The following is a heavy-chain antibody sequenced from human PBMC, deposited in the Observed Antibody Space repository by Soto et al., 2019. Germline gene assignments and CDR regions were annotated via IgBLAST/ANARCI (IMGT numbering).Heavy chain of an antibody. J-gene: IGHJ5*02. CDR2: IYYSGST. CDR3: AREAYGDYVGYFEP. D-gene: IGHD4-17*01. Sequence: TSETLSLTCTVSGGSISSYYWSWIRQHPGKGLEWIGYIYYSGSTYYNPSLKSRVTISVDTSKNQFSLKVSSVTAADTAVYYCAREAYGDYVGYFEPWGQGILVTVSS. V-gene: IGHV4-59*12. CDR1: GGSISSYY.